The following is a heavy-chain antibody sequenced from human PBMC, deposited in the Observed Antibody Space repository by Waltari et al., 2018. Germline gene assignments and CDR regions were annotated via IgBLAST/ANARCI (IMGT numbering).Heavy chain of an antibody. V-gene: IGHV3-21*01. J-gene: IGHJ3*02. Sequence: EVQLVESGGGLVKPGGSLRLSCAASGFTLSTYSMNWVRQAPGKGLEWVSSISIRSYIYYVDSGKGRFTISRDNAKNSLYLQMNSLRAEDTAVYYCGRDVYGDYVGGGGGAFDIWGQGTMVTVSS. CDR1: GFTLSTYS. CDR3: GRDVYGDYVGGGGGAFDI. D-gene: IGHD4-17*01. CDR2: ISIRSYI.